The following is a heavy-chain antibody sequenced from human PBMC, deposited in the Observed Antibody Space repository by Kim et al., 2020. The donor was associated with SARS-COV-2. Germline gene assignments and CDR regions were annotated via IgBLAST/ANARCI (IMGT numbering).Heavy chain of an antibody. CDR3: VRVASSMFDY. CDR2: ISWNSGSI. V-gene: IGHV3-9*01. D-gene: IGHD2-15*01. Sequence: GGSLRLSCAASGFTFDDYAMHWVRQAPGKGLEWVSGISWNSGSIGYADSVKGRFTIPRDNAKNSLYLQMNSLRAEDTALYYCVRVASSMFDYWGQGTLVTVSS. CDR1: GFTFDDYA. J-gene: IGHJ4*02.